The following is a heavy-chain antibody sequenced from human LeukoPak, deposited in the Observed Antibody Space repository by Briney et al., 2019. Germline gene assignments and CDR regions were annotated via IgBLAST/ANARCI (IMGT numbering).Heavy chain of an antibody. J-gene: IGHJ5*02. CDR2: IYYSGST. Sequence: SETLSLTCAVYGGSFSGYYWSWIRQPPGKGLEWIGSIYYSGSTYYNPSLKSRVAISLDTSKNQFSLKLSCVTAADTAVYDYARKGYYDFWSGYYEVNWFDPWGQGTLVTVSS. CDR1: GGSFSGYY. CDR3: ARKGYYDFWSGYYEVNWFDP. V-gene: IGHV4-34*01. D-gene: IGHD3-3*01.